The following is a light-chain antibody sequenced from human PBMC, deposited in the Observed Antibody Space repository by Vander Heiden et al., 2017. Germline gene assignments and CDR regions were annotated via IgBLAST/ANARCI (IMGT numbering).Light chain of an antibody. J-gene: IGKJ1*01. CDR2: AAA. Sequence: DIQMTQSPSSLFASVGDRVTITCRASQSISSYLNWYQQKPGRAPKRLIYAAASLQGGVPSRFSGSGSGTDFTLTISSLQPEDFATDYCQQSYSTPWTFGQGTKVEIK. CDR3: QQSYSTPWT. CDR1: QSISSY. V-gene: IGKV1-39*01.